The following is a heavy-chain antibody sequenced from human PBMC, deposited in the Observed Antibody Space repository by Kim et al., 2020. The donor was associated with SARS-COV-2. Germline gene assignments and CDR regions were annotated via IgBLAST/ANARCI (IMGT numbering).Heavy chain of an antibody. CDR2: IYYSGST. V-gene: IGHV4-39*01. J-gene: IGHJ4*02. CDR1: GGSISSSSYY. Sequence: SETLSLTCTVSGGSISSSSYYWGWIRQPPGKGLEWIGSIYYSGSTYYNPSLKSRVTISVDTSKNQFSLKLSSVNAADTAVYYCARQTMVRGVIITRLFDYWGQGTLVTVSS. D-gene: IGHD3-10*01. CDR3: ARQTMVRGVIITRLFDY.